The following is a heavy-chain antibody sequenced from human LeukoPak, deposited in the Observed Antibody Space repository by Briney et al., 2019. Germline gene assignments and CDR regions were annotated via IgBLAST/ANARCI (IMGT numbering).Heavy chain of an antibody. CDR3: ARASYYYDSSGYYLDY. CDR2: IIPIFGIA. J-gene: IGHJ4*02. Sequence: GASVKVSCKAPGGTFSSYAISWVRQAPGQGLEWMGRIIPIFGIANYAQKFQGRVTITADKSTSTAYMELSRLRSEDTAVYYCARASYYYDSSGYYLDYWGQGTLVTVSS. V-gene: IGHV1-69*04. CDR1: GGTFSSYA. D-gene: IGHD3-22*01.